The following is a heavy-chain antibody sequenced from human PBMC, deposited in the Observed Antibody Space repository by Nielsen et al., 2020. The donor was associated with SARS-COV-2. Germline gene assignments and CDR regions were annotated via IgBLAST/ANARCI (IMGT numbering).Heavy chain of an antibody. CDR2: IYDSGST. V-gene: IGHV4-61*01. CDR1: GGSVSSGCYY. J-gene: IGHJ5*02. CDR3: AREGTTMVRGFSSWFDP. D-gene: IGHD3-10*01. Sequence: AGSLRLSCNVPGGSVSSGCYYESWIRQPPGKGREWIGNIYDSGSTNYNPSLKSRVTISVVTSKNQFPLKLSSVTAADTAVYYCAREGTTMVRGFSSWFDPWGQGTLVTVSS.